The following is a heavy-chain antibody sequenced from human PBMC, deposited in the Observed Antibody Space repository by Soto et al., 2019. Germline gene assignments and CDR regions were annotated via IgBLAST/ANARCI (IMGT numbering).Heavy chain of an antibody. Sequence: QITLKESGPTLVKPTQTLTLTCTFSAFSLTASGVGVAWIRQPPGKALEWLALIYWDDDKRYSPSLRSRLTVTKDTSKNQVVLTMTNMDPVDTATYYCAHTRGGGNSALIDYWGQGTLVTVS. CDR2: IYWDDDK. V-gene: IGHV2-5*02. D-gene: IGHD1-1*01. CDR3: AHTRGGGNSALIDY. CDR1: AFSLTASGVG. J-gene: IGHJ4*01.